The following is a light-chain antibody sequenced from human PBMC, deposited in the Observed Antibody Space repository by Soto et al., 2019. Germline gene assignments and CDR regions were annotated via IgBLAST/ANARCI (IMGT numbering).Light chain of an antibody. CDR2: DAS. J-gene: IGKJ1*01. Sequence: EIVLAQSPGSLSFSPGEGATLSCRASQIVSSNYLAWYQQKPGQAPRLLIYDASNRATGIPARFSGSGSGTESTLTISSLQSEDSAVYYCQQHNNWPPWTFGQGTKVDIK. CDR1: QIVSSN. V-gene: IGKV3D-20*02. CDR3: QQHNNWPPWT.